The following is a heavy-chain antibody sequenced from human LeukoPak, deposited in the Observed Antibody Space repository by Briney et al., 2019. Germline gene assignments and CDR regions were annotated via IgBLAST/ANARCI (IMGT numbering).Heavy chain of an antibody. CDR3: ARVWELSDAFDI. J-gene: IGHJ3*02. CDR1: GGSISSSSYY. CDR2: IYYSGST. D-gene: IGHD1-26*01. V-gene: IGHV4-39*07. Sequence: PPETLSLTCTVSGGSISSSSYYWGWIRQPPGKGLEWIGRIYYSGSTPYNPCPKSRVTISVDTSKNQFSLKLSSVTAADAAVYYCARVWELSDAFDICGQGTMVPVSS.